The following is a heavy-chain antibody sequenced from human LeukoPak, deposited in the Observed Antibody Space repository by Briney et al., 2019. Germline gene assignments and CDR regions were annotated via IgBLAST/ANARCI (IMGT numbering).Heavy chain of an antibody. CDR3: AKTGWAAMGV. V-gene: IGHV4-34*01. Sequence: SETLSLTCAVYGGSFSGDYWSWIRQPPGKGLEWIGEINHSGSTNYNPSLKSRVTISVDKSKNQFSLKLSFVTAADTAVYYCAKTGWAAMGVWGQGTLVTVSS. CDR2: INHSGST. CDR1: GGSFSGDY. D-gene: IGHD3-16*01. J-gene: IGHJ4*02.